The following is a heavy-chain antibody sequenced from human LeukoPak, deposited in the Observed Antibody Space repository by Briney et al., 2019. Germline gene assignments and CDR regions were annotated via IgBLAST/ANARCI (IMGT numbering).Heavy chain of an antibody. CDR3: ARYSSSWYYFDY. V-gene: IGHV4-39*07. Sequence: SETLSLTCTVAGGSISSSSYYWGWIRQPPGKGLEWIGSIYYSGSTYYNPSLKSRVTISVDTSKNQFSLKLSSVTAADTAVYYCARYSSSWYYFDYWGQGALVTVSS. CDR1: GGSISSSSYY. J-gene: IGHJ4*02. D-gene: IGHD6-13*01. CDR2: IYYSGST.